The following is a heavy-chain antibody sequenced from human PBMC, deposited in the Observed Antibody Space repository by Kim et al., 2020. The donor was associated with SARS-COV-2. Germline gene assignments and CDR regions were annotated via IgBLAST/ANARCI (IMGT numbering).Heavy chain of an antibody. CDR1: GFTFSSYW. CDR2: ITPRGSSA. D-gene: IGHD3-3*01. V-gene: IGHV3-74*01. J-gene: IGHJ4*02. Sequence: GGSLRLSCTASGFTFSSYWMHWVRHVPGKGLVWVSRITPRGSSADYADSVKGRFTISRDNARDTLFLQLISLRADDTAVYYCARDDDSSLFDYWGQGTLVTVSS. CDR3: ARDDDSSLFDY.